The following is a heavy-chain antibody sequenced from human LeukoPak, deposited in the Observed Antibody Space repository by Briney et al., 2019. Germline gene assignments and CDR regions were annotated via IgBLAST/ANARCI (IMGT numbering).Heavy chain of an antibody. CDR2: IYSGGST. CDR3: GKDMSPGGLDN. J-gene: IGHJ4*02. Sequence: GGSLRLSCAASEFPVSSNYMTWVRQAPGKGLEWVSVIYSGGSTYYADSVKGRFTISRDNSKNTLYLQMNSLRAEDTALYYCGKDMSPGGLDNWGQGTLVTVSS. V-gene: IGHV3-53*01. CDR1: EFPVSSNY. D-gene: IGHD3-10*01.